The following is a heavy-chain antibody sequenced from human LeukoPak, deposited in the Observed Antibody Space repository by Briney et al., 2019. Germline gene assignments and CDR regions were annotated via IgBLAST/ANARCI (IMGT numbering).Heavy chain of an antibody. D-gene: IGHD2-21*01. CDR3: ARGVSDWFDP. CDR2: ISVNSGNT. V-gene: IGHV1-18*01. Sequence: ASVKVSCKASGYTFISYGINWVRQAPGRGLEWMGWISVNSGNTNYAQNLQGRVTMTTDTSTSTAYMELRSLRSDDTALYYCARGVSDWFDPWGQGTLVTVSS. J-gene: IGHJ5*02. CDR1: GYTFISYG.